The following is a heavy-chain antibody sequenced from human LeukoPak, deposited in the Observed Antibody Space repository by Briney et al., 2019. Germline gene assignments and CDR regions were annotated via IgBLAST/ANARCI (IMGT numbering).Heavy chain of an antibody. Sequence: PSETLSLTCTVSGGSISSSSYYWGRIRQPPGKGLEWIGSIYYSGSTYYNPSLKSRVTISVDTSKNQFSLKLTSVTAADTAVYYCAREKSPDYCSGNNCYFDYWGQGTLVTVSS. CDR1: GGSISSSSYY. D-gene: IGHD2-15*01. V-gene: IGHV4-39*07. J-gene: IGHJ4*02. CDR2: IYYSGST. CDR3: AREKSPDYCSGNNCYFDY.